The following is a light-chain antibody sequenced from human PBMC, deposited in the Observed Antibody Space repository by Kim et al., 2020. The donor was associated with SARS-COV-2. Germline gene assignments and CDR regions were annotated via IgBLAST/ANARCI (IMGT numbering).Light chain of an antibody. J-gene: IGLJ2*01. CDR3: QSYNRDNVL. CDR2: EDD. Sequence: NFMLTQPHSVSESPGKTVTISCTRSSGSIDDNYVQWYQQRPGGVPTTVIYEDDQRPSGVSDRFSGSIDNSSNSASLTISGLRTEDAADYYCQSYNRDNVLFGGGTKLTVL. V-gene: IGLV6-57*04. CDR1: SGSIDDNY.